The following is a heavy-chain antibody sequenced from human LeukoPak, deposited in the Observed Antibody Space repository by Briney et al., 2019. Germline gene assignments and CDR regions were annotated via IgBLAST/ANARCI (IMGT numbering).Heavy chain of an antibody. CDR3: ARARNDYSNVLYYYYYYMDV. Sequence: PSETLSLTCTVSDSSISTYYWSWIRQPPGKGLEWIGYIYDSGRTSYNPSLKSRVTISVDTSETQFSLMLTSVTAADTAVYYCARARNDYSNVLYYYYYYMDVWGKGTTVTVSS. CDR1: DSSISTYY. V-gene: IGHV4-59*01. J-gene: IGHJ6*03. D-gene: IGHD4-11*01. CDR2: IYDSGRT.